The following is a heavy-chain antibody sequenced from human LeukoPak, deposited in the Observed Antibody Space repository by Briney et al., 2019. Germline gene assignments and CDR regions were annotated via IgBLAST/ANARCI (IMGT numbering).Heavy chain of an antibody. J-gene: IGHJ4*02. D-gene: IGHD6-19*01. V-gene: IGHV4-59*01. CDR3: ARVRSSGWGKNFDF. CDR1: GGSISSYY. Sequence: SETLSLTCTVSGGSISSYYWSWIRQPPGKGLELIGYVYYSGSTNYNPSLKSRVTISVDTSKNQFSLKLSSVTAADTAVYYCARVRSSGWGKNFDFWGQGTLVTVSS. CDR2: VYYSGST.